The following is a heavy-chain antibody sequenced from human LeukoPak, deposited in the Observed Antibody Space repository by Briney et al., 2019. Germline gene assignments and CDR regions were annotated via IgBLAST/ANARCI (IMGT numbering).Heavy chain of an antibody. CDR2: ISGSGGST. J-gene: IGHJ5*02. D-gene: IGHD4-17*01. Sequence: GGTLRLSCAASGFTFSSYGMSWVRQAPGKGLEWVSAISGSGGSTYYADSVKGRFTISRDNSKNTLYLQMNSLRAEDTAVYYCAKNKYGDYEGDNWFDPWGQGTLVTVSS. CDR3: AKNKYGDYEGDNWFDP. V-gene: IGHV3-23*01. CDR1: GFTFSSYG.